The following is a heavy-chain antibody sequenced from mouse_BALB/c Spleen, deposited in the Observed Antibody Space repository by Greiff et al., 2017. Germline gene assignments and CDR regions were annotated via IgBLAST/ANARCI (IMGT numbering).Heavy chain of an antibody. CDR2: IRSKSNNYAT. Sequence: EVKVVESGGGLVQPKGSLKLSCAASGFTFNTYAMNWVRQAPGKGLEWVARIRSKSNNYATYYADSVKDRFTISRDDSQSMLYLQMNTLRAEDSATYYCARDIGSTYFDYWGQGTTLTGSS. J-gene: IGHJ2*01. D-gene: IGHD2-14*01. CDR1: GFTFNTYA. CDR3: ARDIGSTYFDY. V-gene: IGHV10-1*02.